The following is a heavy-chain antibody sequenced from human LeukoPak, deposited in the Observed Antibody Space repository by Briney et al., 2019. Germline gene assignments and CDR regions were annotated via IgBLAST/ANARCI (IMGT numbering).Heavy chain of an antibody. D-gene: IGHD6-13*01. CDR1: GGSISSYY. Sequence: SETLSLTCTVSGGSISSYYWSWIRQPPGKGLEWIGYIYYSGSTNYNPSLKSRVTISVDTSKNQFSLKLSSVTAADTAVHYCARVEAAGIDYWGQGTLVTVSS. V-gene: IGHV4-59*01. J-gene: IGHJ4*02. CDR2: IYYSGST. CDR3: ARVEAAGIDY.